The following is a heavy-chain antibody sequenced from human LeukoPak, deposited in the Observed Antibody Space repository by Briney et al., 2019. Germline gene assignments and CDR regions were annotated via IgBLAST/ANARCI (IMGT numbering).Heavy chain of an antibody. V-gene: IGHV3-7*03. D-gene: IGHD4-17*01. CDR2: IKEDGSEK. J-gene: IGHJ4*02. Sequence: GGSLRLSCAASGFTFSNYWMCWVRQAPGKGLEWVANIKEDGSEKNYVDSVRGRFTISRDNTKNSLYLQINSLRAEDTAAYYCARDPRTAVTSSFDYWGQGTLVTVSS. CDR1: GFTFSNYW. CDR3: ARDPRTAVTSSFDY.